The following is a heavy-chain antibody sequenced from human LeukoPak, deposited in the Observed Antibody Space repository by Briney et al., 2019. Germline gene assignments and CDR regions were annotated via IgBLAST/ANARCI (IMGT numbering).Heavy chain of an antibody. J-gene: IGHJ4*02. CDR2: VSGSGSTT. CDR1: GFAASGFTFSTFG. D-gene: IGHD4-23*01. CDR3: AKSLDYGGNRARLDF. V-gene: IGHV3-23*01. Sequence: PGGSLRLSRAASGFAASGFTFSTFGMHWVRQAPGKGLEWVSAVSGSGSTTYYARSVKGRFTVSRDNSKNTLYLQMNSLRVDDTAVYYCAKSLDYGGNRARLDFWGQGTLVTVSS.